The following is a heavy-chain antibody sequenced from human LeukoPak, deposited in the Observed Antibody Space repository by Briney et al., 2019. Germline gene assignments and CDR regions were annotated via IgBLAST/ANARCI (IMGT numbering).Heavy chain of an antibody. J-gene: IGHJ5*02. D-gene: IGHD3-3*01. CDR3: ARGYYDFWSGYYS. CDR2: IYYSGST. CDR1: GGSISPYY. Sequence: PSETLSLTCTVSGGSISPYYWSWIRQPPGKGLEWIGYIYYSGSTNYNPSLKSRVTISVDTSKNQSSLKLSSVTAADTAVYYCARGYYDFWSGYYSWGQGTLVTVSS. V-gene: IGHV4-59*01.